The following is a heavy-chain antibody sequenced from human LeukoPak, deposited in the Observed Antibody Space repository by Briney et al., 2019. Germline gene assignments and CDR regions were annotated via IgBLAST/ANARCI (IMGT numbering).Heavy chain of an antibody. V-gene: IGHV3-74*01. CDR1: GFTFSSYW. CDR2: INTDGSST. D-gene: IGHD5-12*01. CDR3: ARDRGGYDSDY. Sequence: PGGSLRLSCAASGFTFSSYWMHWVRQAPGKGLVWVSHINTDGSSTTYADSAKGRLTISRDNAKNSLYLQMNSLRAEDTAVYYCARDRGGYDSDYWGQGTLVTVSS. J-gene: IGHJ4*02.